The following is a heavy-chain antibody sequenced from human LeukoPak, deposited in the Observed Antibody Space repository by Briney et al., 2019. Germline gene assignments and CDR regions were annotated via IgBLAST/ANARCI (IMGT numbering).Heavy chain of an antibody. D-gene: IGHD6-19*01. CDR3: ARVVAGPFDY. CDR1: GFTVGSNY. CDR2: IYSGGST. Sequence: PGGSLRLSCAASGFTVGSNYMSWVRQAPGKGLEWVSVIYSGGSTYYADSVKGRFTISRDNSKNTLYLQMNSLRAEDTAVYYCARVVAGPFDYWGQGTLVTVSS. V-gene: IGHV3-53*01. J-gene: IGHJ4*02.